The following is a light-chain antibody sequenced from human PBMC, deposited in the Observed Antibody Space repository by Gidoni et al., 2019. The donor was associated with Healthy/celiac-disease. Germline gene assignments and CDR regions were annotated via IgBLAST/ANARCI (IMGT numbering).Light chain of an antibody. CDR1: QSISSW. CDR3: QQYNSYSPLDT. V-gene: IGKV1-5*03. Sequence: DIQMTQSPSTLSASVGDRVTITCRASQSISSWLAWYQQKPGKAPKLLIYKASSLESGVPSSFSGSGSGTEFTLTISSLQPDDFATYYCQQYNSYSPLDTFGQGTKLEIK. CDR2: KAS. J-gene: IGKJ2*01.